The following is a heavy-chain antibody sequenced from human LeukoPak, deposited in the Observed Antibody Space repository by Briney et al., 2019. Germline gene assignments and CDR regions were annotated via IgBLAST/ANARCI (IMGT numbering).Heavy chain of an antibody. Sequence: PSETLSLTCAVYGGSFSGYYWSWIRQPPWKGLEWIGEINHSGSTNYNPSLKSRVTISVDTSKNQFSLKLSSVTAADTAVYYCARGLSIAARPYYYYYGMDVWGQGTTVTVSS. J-gene: IGHJ6*02. CDR3: ARGLSIAARPYYYYYGMDV. CDR1: GGSFSGYY. D-gene: IGHD6-6*01. V-gene: IGHV4-34*01. CDR2: INHSGST.